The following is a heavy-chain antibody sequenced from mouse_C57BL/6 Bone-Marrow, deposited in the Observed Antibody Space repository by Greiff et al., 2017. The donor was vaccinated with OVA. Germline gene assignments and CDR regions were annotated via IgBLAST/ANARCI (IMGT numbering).Heavy chain of an antibody. J-gene: IGHJ4*01. V-gene: IGHV5-12*01. Sequence: EVKVVESGGGLVQPGGSLKLSCAASGFTFSYYYMYWVRQTPEKRLEWVAYISNGGGSTYYPDTVKGRFTISRDNAKNTLYLQMSRLKSEDTAMYYCARPLWSMDYWGQGTSVTVSS. CDR1: GFTFSYYY. CDR2: ISNGGGST. D-gene: IGHD1-1*02. CDR3: ARPLWSMDY.